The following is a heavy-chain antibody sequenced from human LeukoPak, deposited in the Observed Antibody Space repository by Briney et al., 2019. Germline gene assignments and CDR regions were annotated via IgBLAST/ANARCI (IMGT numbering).Heavy chain of an antibody. CDR2: ISASGRNT. CDR3: VRRGSNYPYCMDV. Sequence: PGGSLRLSCAASGFTFSSYARSWVRQAPGKGLEWVAVISASGRNTYYSESAKGQFTISRDNSKNTLYLQLSSLRDEGTALYYCVRRGSNYPYCMDVWGKGTTVTVSS. J-gene: IGHJ6*03. CDR1: GFTFSSYA. V-gene: IGHV3-23*01.